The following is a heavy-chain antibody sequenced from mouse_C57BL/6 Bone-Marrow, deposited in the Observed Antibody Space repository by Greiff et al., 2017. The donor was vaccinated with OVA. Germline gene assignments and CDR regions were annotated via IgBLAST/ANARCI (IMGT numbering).Heavy chain of an antibody. Sequence: VQLQQSGPELVKPGASVKISCKASGYTFTDYYMNWVKQSHGKSLEWIGDINPNNGGTSYNQKFKGKATLTVDKSSSTAYIELRSLTSEDSAVYYCASHHYGSSPSWYFDVWGTGTTVTVSS. J-gene: IGHJ1*03. D-gene: IGHD1-1*01. V-gene: IGHV1-26*01. CDR2: INPNNGGT. CDR1: GYTFTDYY. CDR3: ASHHYGSSPSWYFDV.